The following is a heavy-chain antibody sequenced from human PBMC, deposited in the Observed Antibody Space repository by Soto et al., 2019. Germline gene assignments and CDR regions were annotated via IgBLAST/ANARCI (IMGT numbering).Heavy chain of an antibody. D-gene: IGHD5-12*01. CDR1: GFSLSTSGVG. CDR3: AHVYGGYDNFDY. Sequence: ITLKESGPTLVKPTQTLTLTCTFSGFSLSTSGVGVGWIRQPPGKALEWLALIYWDDDKRYSPSLKSRLTSTKDTSKNQVVLTMTNMDPVDTATYYCAHVYGGYDNFDYWGQGTLGTVSS. J-gene: IGHJ4*02. CDR2: IYWDDDK. V-gene: IGHV2-5*02.